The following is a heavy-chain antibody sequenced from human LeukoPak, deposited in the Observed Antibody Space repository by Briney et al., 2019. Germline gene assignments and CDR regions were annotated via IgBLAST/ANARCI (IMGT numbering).Heavy chain of an antibody. CDR3: ARDILRGYSSGWYVFDP. Sequence: ASVKVSCKASGYTFTSYAMHWVRQAPGQRLEWMGWINAGNGNTKYSQKFQGRVTITRDTSASTAYMELSSLRSEDTAVYYCARDILRGYSSGWYVFDPWGQGTLVTVSS. D-gene: IGHD6-19*01. CDR1: GYTFTSYA. J-gene: IGHJ5*02. V-gene: IGHV1-3*01. CDR2: INAGNGNT.